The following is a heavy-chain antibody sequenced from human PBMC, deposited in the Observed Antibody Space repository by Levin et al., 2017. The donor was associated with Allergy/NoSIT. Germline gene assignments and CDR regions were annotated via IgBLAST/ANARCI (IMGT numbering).Heavy chain of an antibody. CDR1: GFTFSSYG. V-gene: IGHV3-33*01. CDR3: ARVTITIFGVASPPDY. Sequence: GGSLRLSCAASGFTFSSYGMHWVRQAPGKGLEWVAVIWYDGSNKYYADSVKGRFTISRDNSKNTLYLQMNSLRAEDTAVYYCARVTITIFGVASPPDYWGQGTLVTVSS. D-gene: IGHD3-3*01. J-gene: IGHJ4*02. CDR2: IWYDGSNK.